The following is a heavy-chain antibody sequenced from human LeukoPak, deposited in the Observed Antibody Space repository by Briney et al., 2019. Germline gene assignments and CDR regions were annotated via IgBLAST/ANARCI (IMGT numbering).Heavy chain of an antibody. Sequence: PGGSLRLSCAASGFTVSSNYMSWVRQAPGKGLEWVSVIYSGGSTYYADSVKGRFTISRDNAKNSLYLQMNSLRAEDTAVYYCARDILWFGELGDGYWGQGTLVTVSS. CDR1: GFTVSSNY. J-gene: IGHJ4*02. D-gene: IGHD3-10*01. CDR2: IYSGGST. CDR3: ARDILWFGELGDGY. V-gene: IGHV3-66*01.